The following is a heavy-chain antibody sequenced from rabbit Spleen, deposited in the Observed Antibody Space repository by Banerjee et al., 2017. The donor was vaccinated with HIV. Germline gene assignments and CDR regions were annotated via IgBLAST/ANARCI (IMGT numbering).Heavy chain of an antibody. CDR3: ARDLAGVIGWNFGW. D-gene: IGHD4-1*01. Sequence: QEQLVESGGGLVKPEGSLKLSCTASGFSFSNKAVMCWVRQAPGKGLEWIGDIYAGSSGFTYFATWAKGRFTCSKASSTTVTLQMTSLTAADTATYFCARDLAGVIGWNFGWWGPGTLVTVS. CDR2: IYAGSSGFT. V-gene: IGHV1S45*01. J-gene: IGHJ4*01. CDR1: GFSFSNKAV.